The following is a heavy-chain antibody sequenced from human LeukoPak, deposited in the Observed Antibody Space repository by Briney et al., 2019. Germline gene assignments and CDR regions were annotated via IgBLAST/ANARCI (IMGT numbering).Heavy chain of an antibody. CDR1: GGSFSGYY. Sequence: PSETLSLTCAVYGGSFSGYYWSWIRQPPGKGLEWIGEINHSGSTNYNPSLKSRVTISVDTSKNQFSLKLSSVTAADTAVYYCARDLGYCSCGRCEGWSQGTLVTVSS. CDR3: ARDLGYCSCGRCEG. CDR2: INHSGST. V-gene: IGHV4-34*01. J-gene: IGHJ4*02. D-gene: IGHD2-15*01.